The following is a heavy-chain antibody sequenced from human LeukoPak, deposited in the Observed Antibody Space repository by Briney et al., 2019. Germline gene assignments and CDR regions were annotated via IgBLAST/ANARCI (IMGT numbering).Heavy chain of an antibody. CDR1: GFTFSSYS. Sequence: GGSLRLSCAAPGFTFSSYSMNWVRQAPGKGLEWVSSISSSSSYIYYADSVKGRFTISRDNAKNSLYLQMNSLRAEDTAVYYCARDSTYYYYVDVWGKGTTVTVSS. CDR2: ISSSSSYI. CDR3: ARDSTYYYYVDV. V-gene: IGHV3-21*01. J-gene: IGHJ6*03.